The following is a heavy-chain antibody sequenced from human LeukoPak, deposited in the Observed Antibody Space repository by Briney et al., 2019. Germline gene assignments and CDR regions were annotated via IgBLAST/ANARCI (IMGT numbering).Heavy chain of an antibody. D-gene: IGHD6-19*01. CDR2: ISSRSSYI. CDR1: GFAFSRHN. J-gene: IGHJ6*03. CDR3: ARDAQWLVPEGYYYYMDV. Sequence: GGSLRLSCAGSGFAFSRHNMNWFRQAPGKGLERVSSISSRSSYIFYADSVKGRFTISRDNAKNSLYLQMNSLGAEDTAVYYCARDAQWLVPEGYYYYMDVWGKGTTVTVSS. V-gene: IGHV3-21*01.